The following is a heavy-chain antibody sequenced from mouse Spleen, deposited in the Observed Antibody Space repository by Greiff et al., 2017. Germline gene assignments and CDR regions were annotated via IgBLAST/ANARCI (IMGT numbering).Heavy chain of an antibody. CDR3: AKEGYGNYGYAMDY. J-gene: IGHJ4*01. D-gene: IGHD2-10*02. Sequence: QVQLKQSGPSLVQPSQSLSITCTVSGFSLTSYGVHWVRQSPGKGLEWLGVIWRGGSTDYNAAFMSRLSITKDNSKSQVFFKMNSLQADDTAIYYCAKEGYGNYGYAMDYWGQGTSVTVSS. CDR1: GFSLTSYG. V-gene: IGHV2-5-1*01. CDR2: IWRGGST.